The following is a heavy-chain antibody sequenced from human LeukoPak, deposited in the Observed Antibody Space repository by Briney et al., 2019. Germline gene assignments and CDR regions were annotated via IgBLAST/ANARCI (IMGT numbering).Heavy chain of an antibody. CDR1: GYTFTNHG. V-gene: IGHV1-18*01. D-gene: IGHD2-2*02. J-gene: IGHJ4*02. CDR3: ARDCSSTSCYNVY. Sequence: ASVKVSCKASGYTFTNHGFSWVRQAPGQGREWMGWISTYNGDTNYAQNLQGRVTMTTDTSTSTAYMEMRSLRSDDTAVYYCARDCSSTSCYNVYWGQGTLVTVSS. CDR2: ISTYNGDT.